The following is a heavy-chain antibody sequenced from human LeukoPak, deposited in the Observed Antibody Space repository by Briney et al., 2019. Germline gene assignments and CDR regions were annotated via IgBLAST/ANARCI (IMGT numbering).Heavy chain of an antibody. J-gene: IGHJ5*02. V-gene: IGHV4-59*01. CDR2: IYYSGST. CDR1: GFTFSSYS. Sequence: GSLRLSCAASGFTFSSYSMNWVRQPPGKGLEWIGYIYYSGSTNYNPSLKSRVTISVDTSKNQFSLKLSSVTAADTAVYYCARVARDGYSYGDNWFDPWGQGTLVTVSS. CDR3: ARVARDGYSYGDNWFDP. D-gene: IGHD5-18*01.